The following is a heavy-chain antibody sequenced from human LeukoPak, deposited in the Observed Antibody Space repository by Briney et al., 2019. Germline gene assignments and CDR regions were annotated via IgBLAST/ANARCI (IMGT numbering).Heavy chain of an antibody. V-gene: IGHV1-18*01. Sequence: GASVKVSCKASGYTFTSYGISWVRQAPGQGLEWMGWISAYNGNTNYAQKLQGRVTMTTDTSTSTAYMELRSLRSDDTAVYYCARAWGFGELLSWFDPWGQGTLVTVPS. J-gene: IGHJ5*02. CDR2: ISAYNGNT. D-gene: IGHD3-10*01. CDR1: GYTFTSYG. CDR3: ARAWGFGELLSWFDP.